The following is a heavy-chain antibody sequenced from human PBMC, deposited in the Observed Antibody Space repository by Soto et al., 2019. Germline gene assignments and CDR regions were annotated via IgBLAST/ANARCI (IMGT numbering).Heavy chain of an antibody. D-gene: IGHD3-16*01. J-gene: IGHJ6*02. V-gene: IGHV1-18*01. CDR3: ARDGRRGGGYYYGMDV. Sequence: QVQLVQSGAEVKKPGASVKVSCKASGYTFTSYGITWVRQAPGQGLEWMGWISAYNGNTNYAQKLQGRVTMTTDTSTRTAYRERRGLGADDTAVSYWARDGRRGGGYYYGMDVWGQGTTVTVCS. CDR2: ISAYNGNT. CDR1: GYTFTSYG.